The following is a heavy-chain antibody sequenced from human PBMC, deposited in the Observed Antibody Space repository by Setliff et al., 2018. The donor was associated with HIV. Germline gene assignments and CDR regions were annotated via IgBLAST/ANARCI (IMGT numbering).Heavy chain of an antibody. CDR1: GGTFSTYS. CDR2: IIPFFRTT. J-gene: IGHJ4*02. V-gene: IGHV1-69*06. CDR3: ARDKTGDLWYFDS. Sequence: SVKVSCKASGGTFSTYSMNWVRQAPGQGLEWMGGIIPFFRTTNSAQKFQGRVTVTADISTSTAYMELRRLRSDDTAVYYCARDKTGDLWYFDSWGQGTLVTVSS. D-gene: IGHD7-27*01.